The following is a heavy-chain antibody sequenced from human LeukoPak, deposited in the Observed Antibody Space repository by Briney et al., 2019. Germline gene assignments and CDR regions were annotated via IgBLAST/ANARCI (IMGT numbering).Heavy chain of an antibody. V-gene: IGHV3-74*01. J-gene: IGHJ5*02. CDR2: INSDGSST. D-gene: IGHD3-10*01. CDR3: ARALADYYGSGSYSNWFDP. Sequence: PGGSLRLSCAASGFTFSSYWMHWVRQAPGKGLVWVSRINSDGSSTSYADSVKGRFTISRDNAKNTLYLQMNSLRAEDTAVYYCARALADYYGSGSYSNWFDPWGQGALVTVSS. CDR1: GFTFSSYW.